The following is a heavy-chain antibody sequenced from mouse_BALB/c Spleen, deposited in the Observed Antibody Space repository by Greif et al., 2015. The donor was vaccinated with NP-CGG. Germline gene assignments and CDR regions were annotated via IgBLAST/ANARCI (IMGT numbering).Heavy chain of an antibody. CDR2: IYPGSGST. CDR1: GYNFTSYW. Sequence: QVQLQQPGAELVKPGTSVKLSCKASGYNFTSYWINWVKLRPGQGLEWIGDIYPGSGSTNYNEKFKSKATLTVDTSSSTAYMQLSSLASEDSALYYYARFAYWGQGTLVTVSA. CDR3: ARFAY. V-gene: IGHV1-55*01. J-gene: IGHJ3*01.